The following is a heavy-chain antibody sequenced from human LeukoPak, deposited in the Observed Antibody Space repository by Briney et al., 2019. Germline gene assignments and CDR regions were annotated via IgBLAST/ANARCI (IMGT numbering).Heavy chain of an antibody. CDR3: AKDRGYSFSPRTLLHYFDY. Sequence: PGRSLRLSCAASGFTFSSYGMHWVRQAPGKGLEWVAVISYDGSNKYYADSVKGRFTISRDNSKNTLYLQMNSLRAEDTAVYYCAKDRGYSFSPRTLLHYFDYWGQGTLVTVSS. V-gene: IGHV3-30*18. CDR2: ISYDGSNK. J-gene: IGHJ4*02. D-gene: IGHD5-18*01. CDR1: GFTFSSYG.